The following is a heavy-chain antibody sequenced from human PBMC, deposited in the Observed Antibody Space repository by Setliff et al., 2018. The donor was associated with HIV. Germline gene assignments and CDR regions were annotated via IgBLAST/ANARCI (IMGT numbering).Heavy chain of an antibody. J-gene: IGHJ6*03. D-gene: IGHD6-19*01. V-gene: IGHV1-8*02. CDR2: MNPNSGNT. CDR3: ARGAWYTSGWYASRYLDV. Sequence: GGSVKVSCKASGSTFTSSDINWVRQATGQGHEWMGWMNPNSGNTGYAQKFQGRVTMTRDTSIKTAYMELSSLISEDTAVYYCARGAWYTSGWYASRYLDVWGKGTTVTVSS. CDR1: GSTFTSSD.